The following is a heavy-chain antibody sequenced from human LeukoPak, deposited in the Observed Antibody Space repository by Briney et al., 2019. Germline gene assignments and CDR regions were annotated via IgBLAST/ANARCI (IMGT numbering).Heavy chain of an antibody. CDR2: IYYSGST. CDR1: GGSISSYY. Sequence: SETLSLTCTVSGGSISSYYWSWIRQPPGKGLEWIGYIYYSGSTNYNPSLKSRVTISVDTSKNQFSLKLSSVTAADTAVYYCAKDLPDSRELLTGHWFDPWGQGTLVTVSS. CDR3: AKDLPDSRELLTGHWFDP. D-gene: IGHD1-26*01. V-gene: IGHV4-59*01. J-gene: IGHJ5*02.